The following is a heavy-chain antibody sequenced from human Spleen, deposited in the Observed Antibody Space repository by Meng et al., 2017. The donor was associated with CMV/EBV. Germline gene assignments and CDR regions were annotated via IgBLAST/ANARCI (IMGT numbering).Heavy chain of an antibody. CDR2: INPNSGGT. CDR3: ARAASAWFNFYAMDF. V-gene: IGHV1-2*02. CDR1: GYTFTGYY. Sequence: ASVKVSCKASGYTFTGYYMHWVRQAPGQGLEWMGWINPNSGGTNYAQKFQGRVTMTRDTSISTAYMELSSLRSEDTAVYYCARAASAWFNFYAMDFWGQGTAVTVSS. J-gene: IGHJ6*02. D-gene: IGHD3-10*01.